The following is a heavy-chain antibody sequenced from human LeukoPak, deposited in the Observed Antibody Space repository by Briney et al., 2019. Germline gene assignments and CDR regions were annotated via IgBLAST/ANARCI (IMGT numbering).Heavy chain of an antibody. Sequence: ASVKVSCKASGYTFTSYGISWVRQAPGQGLEWMGWINAYNGNTNYAQMLQGRVTMTTDTSTSTAYMELRSLRSDDTAVYYCARWAGRLMSSSWLDYWGQGTLVTVSS. D-gene: IGHD6-13*01. J-gene: IGHJ4*02. CDR2: INAYNGNT. V-gene: IGHV1-18*01. CDR3: ARWAGRLMSSSWLDY. CDR1: GYTFTSYG.